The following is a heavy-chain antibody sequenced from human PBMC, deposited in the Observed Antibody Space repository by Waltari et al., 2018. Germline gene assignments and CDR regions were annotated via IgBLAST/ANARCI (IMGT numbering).Heavy chain of an antibody. Sequence: QVQLVQSGAEVKKPGASVKVSCKASGYTFTSYGISWVRQAPGQGLEWMGWISAYNGNTNYARKLQGRVTMTTDTSTSTAYMERRSLRSDDTAVYYCARQDYYDSSGYPTYWGQGTLVTVSS. CDR3: ARQDYYDSSGYPTY. D-gene: IGHD3-22*01. CDR1: GYTFTSYG. CDR2: ISAYNGNT. J-gene: IGHJ4*02. V-gene: IGHV1-18*01.